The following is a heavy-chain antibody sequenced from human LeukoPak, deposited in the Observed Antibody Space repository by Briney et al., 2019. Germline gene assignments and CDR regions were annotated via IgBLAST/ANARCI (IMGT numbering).Heavy chain of an antibody. J-gene: IGHJ4*02. CDR1: GGSISSGSYY. V-gene: IGHV4-61*02. CDR2: IYTSGST. CDR3: ARVMGGFTIDY. D-gene: IGHD3-10*01. Sequence: SETLSLTCTVSGGSISSGSYYWSWIRQPAEKGLEWIGRIYTSGSTNYNPSLKSRVTISVDTSKNQFSLKLSSVTAADTAVYYCARVMGGFTIDYWGQGTLVTVSS.